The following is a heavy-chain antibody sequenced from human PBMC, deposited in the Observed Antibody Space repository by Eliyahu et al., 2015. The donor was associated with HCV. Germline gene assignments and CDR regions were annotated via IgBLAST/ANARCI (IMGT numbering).Heavy chain of an antibody. CDR2: ISTSGST. D-gene: IGHD6-13*01. CDR1: GGSISSAGYY. CDR3: TTAPGGVAGLYLDY. Sequence: QVELQESGPGLVKPSQTLSLTCTVSGGSISSAGYYWSWIRQPXGKGLEWIGRISTSGSTNYNPSLKSRVTISIDTSKNQFSLKLSSVTAADTAVYYCTTAPGGVAGLYLDYWGQGTLVTVSS. V-gene: IGHV4-61*02. J-gene: IGHJ4*02.